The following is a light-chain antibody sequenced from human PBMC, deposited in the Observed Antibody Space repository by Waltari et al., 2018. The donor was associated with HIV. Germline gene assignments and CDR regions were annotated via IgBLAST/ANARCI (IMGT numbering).Light chain of an antibody. J-gene: IGLJ2*01. CDR1: SSDIGTNY. CDR3: GTWDGSLSGVV. V-gene: IGLV1-51*01. Sequence: QSVLTQPPSVSAAPGQKVTMSCSGTSSDIGTNYVSWYQHVPGMTPNLLIYDNNKRPAGIPDRFSGSKSGTPATLGITGLQTGDEADYYCGTWDGSLSGVVFGGGTKLTVL. CDR2: DNN.